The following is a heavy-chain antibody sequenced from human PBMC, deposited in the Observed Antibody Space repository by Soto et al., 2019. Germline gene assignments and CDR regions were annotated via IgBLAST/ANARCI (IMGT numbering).Heavy chain of an antibody. CDR2: MNPNSGNT. J-gene: IGHJ5*02. CDR3: ARERSLRFDP. V-gene: IGHV1-8*01. Sequence: QVQLVQSGAEVKKPGASVKVSCKASGYTFTSYDINWVRQATGQGLEWMGWMNPNSGNTGYAQKFHVRVIMTRNTSISTAYMELSILRSEDTAVYYCARERSLRFDPWGQGTLVTVSS. CDR1: GYTFTSYD. D-gene: IGHD3-10*01.